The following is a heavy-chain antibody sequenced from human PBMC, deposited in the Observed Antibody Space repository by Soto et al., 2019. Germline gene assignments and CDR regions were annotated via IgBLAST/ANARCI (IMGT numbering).Heavy chain of an antibody. CDR1: GYPVTAYY. Sequence: QLHLVQSGAVVKKPGASVTVSCSASGYPVTAYYMHWVRQAPGRGLEWMGGINPATGAAKYTQTFQGRVTMARETSTGTVFMELSGLTSEGTAVFYCARGGGVGVAGSAAFDMWGQGTLVTVSS. D-gene: IGHD3-3*01. J-gene: IGHJ3*02. CDR2: INPATGAA. V-gene: IGHV1-2*02. CDR3: ARGGGVGVAGSAAFDM.